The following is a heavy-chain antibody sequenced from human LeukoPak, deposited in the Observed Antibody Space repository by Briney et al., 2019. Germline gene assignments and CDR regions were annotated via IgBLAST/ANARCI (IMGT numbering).Heavy chain of an antibody. CDR3: ARLDRYYFDSSGYTYYYYMDV. J-gene: IGHJ6*03. CDR2: ISGGSDTI. Sequence: GGSLRPSCEASGFTFSSHSMNWVRQAPGKGLEWVSYISGGSDTIYYADSVKGRFTISRDNAENSLYLQMSSLRAEDTAVYYCARLDRYYFDSSGYTYYYYMDVWGKGTTVTVSS. D-gene: IGHD3-22*01. V-gene: IGHV3-48*01. CDR1: GFTFSSHS.